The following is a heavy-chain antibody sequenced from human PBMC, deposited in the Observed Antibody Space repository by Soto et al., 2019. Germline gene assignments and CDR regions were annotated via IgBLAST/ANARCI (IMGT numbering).Heavy chain of an antibody. CDR1: GGTFSSYA. CDR2: IIPIFGTA. V-gene: IGHV1-69*13. J-gene: IGHJ5*02. Sequence: ASVKVSCKAPGGTFSSYAISWVRQAPGQGLEWMGGIIPIFGTANYAQKFQGRVTITADESTSTAYMELSSLRSEDTAVYYCAREVPYCGGDCYSSWFDPWGQGTLVTVSS. D-gene: IGHD2-21*02. CDR3: AREVPYCGGDCYSSWFDP.